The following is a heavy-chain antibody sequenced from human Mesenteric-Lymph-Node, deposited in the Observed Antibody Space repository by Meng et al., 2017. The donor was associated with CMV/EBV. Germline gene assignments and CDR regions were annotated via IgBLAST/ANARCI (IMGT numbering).Heavy chain of an antibody. CDR2: ISSSSSTI. V-gene: IGHV3-48*04. Sequence: GESLKISCAASGFTFSSYSMNWVRQAPGKGLEWVSYISSSSSTIYYADSVKGRFTISRDNAKNSLYLQMNSLRAEDTAVYYCARGGYCSGGSCYLYWYFDLWGRGTLVTVSS. CDR3: ARGGYCSGGSCYLYWYFDL. D-gene: IGHD2-15*01. J-gene: IGHJ2*01. CDR1: GFTFSSYS.